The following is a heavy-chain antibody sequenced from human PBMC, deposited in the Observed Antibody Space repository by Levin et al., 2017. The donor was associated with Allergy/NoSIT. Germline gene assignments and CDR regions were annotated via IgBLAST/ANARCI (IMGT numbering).Heavy chain of an antibody. Sequence: PSETLSLTCAVSGASISTNNWWSWVRQPPDKGLEWIGEISHSGNINYNPSLKSRVTISVDRSKNQFSLNLSSVTDADTALYFCAARMASMFPIDCWGQGTLVTVSS. CDR3: AARMASMFPIDC. CDR1: GASISTNNW. V-gene: IGHV4-4*02. CDR2: ISHSGNI. D-gene: IGHD5-12*01. J-gene: IGHJ4*02.